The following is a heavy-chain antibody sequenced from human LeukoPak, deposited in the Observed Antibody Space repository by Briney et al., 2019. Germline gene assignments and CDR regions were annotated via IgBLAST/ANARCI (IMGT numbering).Heavy chain of an antibody. J-gene: IGHJ4*02. CDR2: ISASGGSR. D-gene: IGHD6-19*01. CDR1: GFTLSGNA. CDR3: AKDGYNSGWSLDY. Sequence: GGSLRLSCGASGFTLSGNAMSWVRQAPGKGLEWVSGISASGGSRYYADSVKGRFTFSRDNSKNTLYLQMNSLRAEDTAIYYCAKDGYNSGWSLDYWGQGTLVTVSS. V-gene: IGHV3-23*01.